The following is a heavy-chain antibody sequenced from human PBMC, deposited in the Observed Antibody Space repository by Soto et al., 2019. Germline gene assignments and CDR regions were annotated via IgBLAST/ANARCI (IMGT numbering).Heavy chain of an antibody. Sequence: SETLSLTCTVSGGSISSYYWSWIRQPPGKGLEWIGHIYYSGSTNYNPSLKSRVTISVDTSKNQFSLKLSSVTAADTAVYYCARNRLGHFCGGSCYSYAYHNYSYWDVWGKGTTVTVSS. J-gene: IGHJ6*03. CDR2: IYYSGST. D-gene: IGHD2-15*01. V-gene: IGHV4-59*01. CDR1: GGSISSYY. CDR3: ARNRLGHFCGGSCYSYAYHNYSYWDV.